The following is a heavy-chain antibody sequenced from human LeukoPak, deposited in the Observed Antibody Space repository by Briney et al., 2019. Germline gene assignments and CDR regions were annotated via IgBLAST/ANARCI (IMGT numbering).Heavy chain of an antibody. D-gene: IGHD5-18*01. CDR2: IWYDGSNK. Sequence: GRSLRLSCAASGFTFSSYGMHWVRQAPGKGLEWVAVIWYDGSNKYYADSVKGRFTISRDNSKNTLYLQMNSLRAKDTAVYYCALGYNYASFFDYWGHGTLVTVSS. V-gene: IGHV3-33*01. CDR3: ALGYNYASFFDY. CDR1: GFTFSSYG. J-gene: IGHJ4*01.